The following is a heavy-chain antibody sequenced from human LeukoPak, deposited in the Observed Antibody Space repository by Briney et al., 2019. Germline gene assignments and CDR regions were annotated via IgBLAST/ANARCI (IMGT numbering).Heavy chain of an antibody. Sequence: PGGSLRLSCAASGFTFSSYWMHWVRQAPGKGLVWVSRINSDGSSTSYADSVKGRFTISGDNAKNTLYLQMNSLRAEDTAVYYCARARWGDAFDIWGQGTMVTVSS. V-gene: IGHV3-74*01. D-gene: IGHD7-27*01. CDR3: ARARWGDAFDI. J-gene: IGHJ3*02. CDR1: GFTFSSYW. CDR2: INSDGSST.